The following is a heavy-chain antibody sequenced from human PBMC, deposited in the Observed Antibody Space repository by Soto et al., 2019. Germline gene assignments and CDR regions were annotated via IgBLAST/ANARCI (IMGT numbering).Heavy chain of an antibody. V-gene: IGHV3-13*01. Sequence: EVQLVESGGGLVQPGGSLRLSCAASGFTFSSYDMHWVRQATGKGLEWVSAIGTAGDTYYPCSVKGRFTISGENAKNSLYLQMNSLRAGDTAMYYCARGPAEYCSGGSCYRDGGFDLWCEGTMVTVSS. CDR1: GFTFSSYD. CDR3: ARGPAEYCSGGSCYRDGGFDL. J-gene: IGHJ3*01. CDR2: IGTAGDT. D-gene: IGHD2-15*01.